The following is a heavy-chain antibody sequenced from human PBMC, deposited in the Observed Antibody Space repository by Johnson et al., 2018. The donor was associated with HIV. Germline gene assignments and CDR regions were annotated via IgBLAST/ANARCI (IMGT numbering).Heavy chain of an antibody. CDR1: GFIFSSSW. Sequence: EVQLVESGGGVVQPGRSLRLSCAGSGFIFSSSWIHWVRQVPGKGLVWVSRSKSDGSTTTYADSVKGRFTISRDKAKNTLHLQMNSLRAEAMAVYYWARDWGGAFDIWGQGTMVTVSS. V-gene: IGHV3-74*01. D-gene: IGHD3-16*01. CDR3: ARDWGGAFDI. J-gene: IGHJ3*02. CDR2: SKSDGSTT.